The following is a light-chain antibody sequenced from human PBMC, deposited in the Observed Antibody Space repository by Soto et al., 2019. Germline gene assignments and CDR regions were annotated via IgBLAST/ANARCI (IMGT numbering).Light chain of an antibody. V-gene: IGKV1-33*01. CDR1: QDISNY. CDR2: DAS. CDR3: QQYDNLPYT. J-gene: IGKJ2*01. Sequence: DIQMTQSPSSLSASVGDRVTITCQASQDISNYLNWYQQKPGKAPKLLIYDASNLETGVPSRFSGSVSGTDFTFPISTLQPEDIATYCCQQYDNLPYTVGQGTKVDSK.